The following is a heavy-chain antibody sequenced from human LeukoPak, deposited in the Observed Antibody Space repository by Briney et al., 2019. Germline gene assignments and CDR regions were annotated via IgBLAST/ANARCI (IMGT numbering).Heavy chain of an antibody. CDR3: ARVGCSGGSCYPDY. D-gene: IGHD2-15*01. J-gene: IGHJ4*02. CDR2: IHYSGDI. V-gene: IGHV4-59*01. Sequence: PETLSLTCTVSGASITTSSWYWIRHPPGKGLEWIGYIHYSGDINYNPSLKSRVTISAYTSKNQLSLKLSSVTAADTAVYYCARVGCSGGSCYPDYWGQGTLVTVSS. CDR1: GASITTSS.